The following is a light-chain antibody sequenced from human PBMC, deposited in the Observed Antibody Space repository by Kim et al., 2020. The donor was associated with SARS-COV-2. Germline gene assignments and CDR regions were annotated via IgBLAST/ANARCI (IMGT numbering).Light chain of an antibody. V-gene: IGKV3-20*01. Sequence: EVVLTQSPGPLSLSPGEGATLSCGASQGVSSCFAWYQQKPGQLPRLLIYGASSRATGIPYRFSASGSGTDFTLTISRLQPEDFAVYYCQQYINSPFAFGPGTKVDIK. J-gene: IGKJ3*01. CDR3: QQYINSPFA. CDR1: QGVSSC. CDR2: GAS.